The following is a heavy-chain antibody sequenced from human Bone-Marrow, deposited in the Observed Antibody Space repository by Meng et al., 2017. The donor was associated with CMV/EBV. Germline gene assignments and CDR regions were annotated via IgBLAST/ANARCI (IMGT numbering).Heavy chain of an antibody. D-gene: IGHD3-10*01. V-gene: IGHV5-51*01. CDR1: GYRFTTYW. CDR2: IYPGDSNT. Sequence: GGSLRLSCKGSGYRFTTYWISWVRQMPGKGLEWMAIIYPGDSNTRYGPSFQGQVTISADRSTSTAYLQWSSLKASDTAVYYCARSYTNYYYGMDVWGQGTTVNGLL. J-gene: IGHJ6*01. CDR3: ARSYTNYYYGMDV.